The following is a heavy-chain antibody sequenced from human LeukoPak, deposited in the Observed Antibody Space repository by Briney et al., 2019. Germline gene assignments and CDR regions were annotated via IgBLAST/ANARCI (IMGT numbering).Heavy chain of an antibody. CDR2: IYYSGST. Sequence: SETLSLTCTVSGGSISRSSYYWGWIRQPPGKGLEWIGSIYYSGSTYYNPSLKSRVTISVDTSKNQFSLKLSSVTAADTAVYYCARGDIVAADYFDYWGQGTLVTVSS. CDR1: GGSISRSSYY. J-gene: IGHJ4*02. CDR3: ARGDIVAADYFDY. D-gene: IGHD5-12*01. V-gene: IGHV4-39*07.